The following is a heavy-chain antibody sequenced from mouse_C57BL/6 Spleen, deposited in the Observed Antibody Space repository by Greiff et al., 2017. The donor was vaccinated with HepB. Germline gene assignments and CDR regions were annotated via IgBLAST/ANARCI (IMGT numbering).Heavy chain of an antibody. J-gene: IGHJ4*01. Sequence: LTASVAALSRPWASVPLSFPASFSPFTRSVLSCVHPLTFPFLACLVDISPIRVHTYYNEKFKGKATLTADKSSSTAYMELRSLTSEDSAVYFCARSDYYGSSSYYYAMDYWGQGTSVTVSS. CDR2: ISPIRVHT. D-gene: IGHD1-1*01. CDR1: FSPFTRSV. V-gene: IGHV1-81*01. CDR3: ARSDYYGSSSYYYAMDY.